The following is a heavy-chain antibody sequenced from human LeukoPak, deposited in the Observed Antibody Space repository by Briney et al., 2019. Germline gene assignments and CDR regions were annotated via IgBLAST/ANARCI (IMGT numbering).Heavy chain of an antibody. CDR3: ARFWPYGDSYFDY. V-gene: IGHV3-66*01. CDR1: GFTVSSNY. J-gene: IGHJ4*02. Sequence: PGGSLRLSCAASGFTVSSNYMSWVRQAPGKGLEWVSVIYSGGSTDYADSVKGRFTISRDNSKNTLYLQVNSLRAEDTAVCYCARFWPYGDSYFDYWGQGTLVTVSS. CDR2: IYSGGST. D-gene: IGHD4-17*01.